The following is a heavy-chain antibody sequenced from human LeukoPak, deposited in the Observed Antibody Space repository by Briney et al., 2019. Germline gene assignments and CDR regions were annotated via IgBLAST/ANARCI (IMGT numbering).Heavy chain of an antibody. Sequence: ASVKVSCKASGGTFSSYAISWVRQAPGQGLEWMGGIIPIFGTANYAQKFQGRVTITADESTSTAYMELSSLRSEDTAVYYCARDSSSWLDAFDIWGQGTMVTVSS. CDR1: GGTFSSYA. CDR3: ARDSSSWLDAFDI. J-gene: IGHJ3*02. D-gene: IGHD6-13*01. V-gene: IGHV1-69*13. CDR2: IIPIFGTA.